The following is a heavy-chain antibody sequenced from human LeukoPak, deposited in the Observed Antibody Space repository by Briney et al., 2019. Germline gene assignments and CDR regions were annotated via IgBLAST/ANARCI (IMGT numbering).Heavy chain of an antibody. CDR3: AKDPTAVAGNNYYGMDV. V-gene: IGHV3-30*18. D-gene: IGHD6-19*01. J-gene: IGHJ6*02. Sequence: PGGSLRLSCAASGFIFRSYGMYWVRQAPGKGLEWVADISSDGSNKYYVDSVKGRFTISRDNSKNTLYLEMNSLRAEDAAVYYCAKDPTAVAGNNYYGMDVWGQGTTVTVSS. CDR1: GFIFRSYG. CDR2: ISSDGSNK.